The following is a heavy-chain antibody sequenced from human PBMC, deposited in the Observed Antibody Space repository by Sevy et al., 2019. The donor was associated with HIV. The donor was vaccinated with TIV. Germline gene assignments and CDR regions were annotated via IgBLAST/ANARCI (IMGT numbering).Heavy chain of an antibody. V-gene: IGHV1-18*01. CDR1: GYTFTSYG. CDR2: ISAYNGNT. J-gene: IGHJ6*02. CDR3: ARSQSYYDFWSGYSTYYYYGMDV. Sequence: ASVKVSCKASGYTFTSYGISWVRQAPGQGLEWMGWISAYNGNTNYAQKLQGRVTMTTDTSTSTAYMELRSLGSDDTAVYYCARSQSYYDFWSGYSTYYYYGMDVWGQGTTVTVSS. D-gene: IGHD3-3*01.